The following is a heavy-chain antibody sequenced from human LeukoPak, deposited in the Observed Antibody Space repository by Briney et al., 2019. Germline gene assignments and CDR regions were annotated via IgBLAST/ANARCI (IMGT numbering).Heavy chain of an antibody. J-gene: IGHJ3*02. D-gene: IGHD3-22*01. CDR1: GGSISSGGYY. CDR3: ASGGVYYDSSAAFDI. CDR2: IYYSGST. Sequence: SQTLSLTCTVSGGSISSGGYYWSWIRQHPGKSLEWIGYIYYSGSTYYNPSLKSRVTISVDTSKNQFSLKLSSVSAADTAVYYCASGGVYYDSSAAFDIWGQGTMVTVSS. V-gene: IGHV4-31*03.